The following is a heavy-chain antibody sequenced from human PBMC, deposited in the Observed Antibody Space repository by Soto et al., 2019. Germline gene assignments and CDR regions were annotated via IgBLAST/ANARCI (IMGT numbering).Heavy chain of an antibody. CDR1: GGTFSSYA. J-gene: IGHJ4*02. D-gene: IGHD3-22*01. Sequence: VKVSCKASGGTFSSYAISWVRQAPGQGLEWMGGIIPIFGTANYAQKFQGRVTITADKSTSTAYMELSSLRSEDTAVYYCARVPPGSSGYLYYFDYWGQGTLVTVSS. CDR2: IIPIFGTA. V-gene: IGHV1-69*06. CDR3: ARVPPGSSGYLYYFDY.